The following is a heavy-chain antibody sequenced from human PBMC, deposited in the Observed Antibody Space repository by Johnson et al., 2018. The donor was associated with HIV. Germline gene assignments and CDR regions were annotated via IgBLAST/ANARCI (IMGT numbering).Heavy chain of an antibody. CDR3: AREMAATNAWALDI. CDR2: IYSGGST. V-gene: IGHV3-66*01. CDR1: GFTVSRNY. D-gene: IGHD5-24*01. J-gene: IGHJ3*02. Sequence: EVQLVESGGGLVQPGRSLRLSCAASGFTVSRNYMNWVRQAPGKGLEWVSVIYSGGSTYYADSVKGRFTISRDNSKNTLYLQMNSLRAEDTAVYYCAREMAATNAWALDIWGQGTMVTVSS.